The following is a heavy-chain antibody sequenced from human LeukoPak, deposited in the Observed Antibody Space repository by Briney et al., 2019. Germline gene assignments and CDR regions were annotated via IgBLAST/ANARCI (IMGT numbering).Heavy chain of an antibody. J-gene: IGHJ4*02. CDR3: ARAMSTVTTNFDY. V-gene: IGHV3-21*01. D-gene: IGHD4-17*01. CDR2: ISSSSSYI. CDR1: GFTFSNAW. Sequence: PGGSLRLSCAASGFTFSNAWMNWVRQAPGKGLEWVSSISSSSSYIYYADSVKGRFTISRDNAKNSLYLQMNSLRAEDTAVYYCARAMSTVTTNFDYWGQGTLVTVSS.